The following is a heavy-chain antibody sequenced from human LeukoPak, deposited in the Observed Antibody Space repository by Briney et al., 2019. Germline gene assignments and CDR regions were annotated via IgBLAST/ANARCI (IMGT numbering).Heavy chain of an antibody. V-gene: IGHV1-69*04. D-gene: IGHD3-10*01. CDR1: GGTFSSYA. J-gene: IGHJ5*02. Sequence: SVKVSCKASGGTFSSYAISWVRQAPGQGLEWIGRIIPILGIANYAQKFQGRVTITADKSTSTAYMELSSLRSEDTAVYYCEREGAGTMVRGVPNWFDPWGQGTLVTVSS. CDR3: EREGAGTMVRGVPNWFDP. CDR2: IIPILGIA.